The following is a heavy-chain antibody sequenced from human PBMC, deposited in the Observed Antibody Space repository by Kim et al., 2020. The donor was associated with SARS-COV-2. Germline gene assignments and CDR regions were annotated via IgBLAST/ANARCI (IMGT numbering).Heavy chain of an antibody. D-gene: IGHD1-26*01. V-gene: IGHV3-33*01. Sequence: YYADSVKGRFTISKENSKTTCLLKMNSLSAEGTAVYYCERDWIVGATTLDYWGQGSLVTVSS. CDR3: ERDWIVGATTLDY. J-gene: IGHJ4*02.